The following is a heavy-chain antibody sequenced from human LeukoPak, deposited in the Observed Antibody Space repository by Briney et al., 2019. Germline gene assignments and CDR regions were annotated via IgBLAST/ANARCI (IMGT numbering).Heavy chain of an antibody. CDR1: GYTFTGYY. D-gene: IGHD3-10*01. CDR3: ARGITMVRGVPFYYYYGMDV. J-gene: IGHJ6*02. Sequence: GASVKVSCKASGYTFTGYYMHWVRPAPGQGLEWMGWINPNSGGTNYAQKFQGRVTMTRDTSISTAYMELSRLRSDDTAVYYCARGITMVRGVPFYYYYGMDVWGQGTTVTVSS. CDR2: INPNSGGT. V-gene: IGHV1-2*02.